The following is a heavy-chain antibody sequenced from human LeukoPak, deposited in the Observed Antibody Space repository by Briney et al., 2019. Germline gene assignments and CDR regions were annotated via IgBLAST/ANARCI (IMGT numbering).Heavy chain of an antibody. CDR3: ARRSSMVRGVIRPAN. J-gene: IGHJ4*02. D-gene: IGHD3-10*01. Sequence: SETLSLTCTVSGGSISSSSYYWGWIRQPPGKGLERIGSIYYSGSTYYNPSLKSRVTISVDTSKNQFSLKLSSVTAADTAVYYCARRSSMVRGVIRPANWGQGTLVTVSS. CDR1: GGSISSSSYY. CDR2: IYYSGST. V-gene: IGHV4-39*01.